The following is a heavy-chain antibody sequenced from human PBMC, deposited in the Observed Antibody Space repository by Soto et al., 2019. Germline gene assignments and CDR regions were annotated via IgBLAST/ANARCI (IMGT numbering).Heavy chain of an antibody. CDR2: ISAYNGNT. V-gene: IGHV1-18*01. D-gene: IGHD3-10*01. J-gene: IGHJ4*02. Sequence: ASVKVSCKASGYTFTSYGISWVRQAPGQGLEWMGWISAYNGNTNYAKKLQGRVTMTTDTSTSTAYMELRSLRSDDTAVYYCARRTYYGSGSYKYDDYWGQGTLVTVSS. CDR3: ARRTYYGSGSYKYDDY. CDR1: GYTFTSYG.